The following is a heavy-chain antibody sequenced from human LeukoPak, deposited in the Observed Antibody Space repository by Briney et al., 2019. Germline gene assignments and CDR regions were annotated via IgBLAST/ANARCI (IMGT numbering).Heavy chain of an antibody. J-gene: IGHJ6*03. D-gene: IGHD6-19*01. V-gene: IGHV4-34*01. Sequence: SETLSLTCAVYGGSFSGYYWSWIRQPPGKGLEWIGEINHSGSTNYNPSLKSRVTISVDTSKNQFSLKLSSVTAADTAVYYCARGLFFQQWLVRSYYYYYMDVWGKGTTVTVSS. CDR2: INHSGST. CDR3: ARGLFFQQWLVRSYYYYYMDV. CDR1: GGSFSGYY.